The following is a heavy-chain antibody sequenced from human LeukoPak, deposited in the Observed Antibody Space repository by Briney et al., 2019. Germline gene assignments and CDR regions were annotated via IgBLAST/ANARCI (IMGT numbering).Heavy chain of an antibody. CDR3: ARVVIDAFDI. CDR1: GFTFSSYE. CDR2: ISSSGSTI. Sequence: QSGGSLRLSCAASGFTFSSYEMNWVRQAPGRGLEWVSYISSSGSTIYYADSVKGRFTISRDNAKNSLYLQMNSLRAEDTALYYCARVVIDAFDIWGQGTKVTVSS. D-gene: IGHD3-22*01. J-gene: IGHJ3*02. V-gene: IGHV3-48*03.